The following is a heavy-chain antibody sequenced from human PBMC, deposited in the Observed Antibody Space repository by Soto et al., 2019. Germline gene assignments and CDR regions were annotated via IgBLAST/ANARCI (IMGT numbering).Heavy chain of an antibody. D-gene: IGHD6-6*01. CDR3: ARLKYSSSSFVDY. CDR2: ISYDGSNK. J-gene: IGHJ4*02. V-gene: IGHV3-30-3*01. Sequence: QVQLVESGGGVVQPGRSLTLSCAASGFTFSSYAMHWVRQAPGKGLEWVAVISYDGSNKYYADSVKGRFTISRDNSKNTLYLQMNSLRAEDTAVYYCARLKYSSSSFVDYWGQGTLVTVSS. CDR1: GFTFSSYA.